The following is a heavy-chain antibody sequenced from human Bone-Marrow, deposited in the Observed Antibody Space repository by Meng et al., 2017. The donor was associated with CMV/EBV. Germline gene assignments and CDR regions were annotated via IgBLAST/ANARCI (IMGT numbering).Heavy chain of an antibody. Sequence: ASVKVSCKASGYTFTSYYMHWVRQAPGQGLEWMGWISAYNGNTNYAQKLQGRVTMTTDTSTSTAYMELRSLRSDDTAVYYCAREGYCSSTSCSFDYWGQGTLVTVSS. CDR3: AREGYCSSTSCSFDY. D-gene: IGHD2-2*01. V-gene: IGHV1-18*04. CDR1: GYTFTSYY. CDR2: ISAYNGNT. J-gene: IGHJ4*02.